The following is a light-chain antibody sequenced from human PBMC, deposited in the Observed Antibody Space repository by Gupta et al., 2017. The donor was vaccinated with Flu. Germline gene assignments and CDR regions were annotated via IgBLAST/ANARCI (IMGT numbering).Light chain of an antibody. CDR1: QSGLIRSNNRNS. Sequence: DIVMTQSPDSLAVFLGERATISCRSSQSGLIRSNNRNSLAWYQQKPGQPPKLLIYWASTRESGVPDRFSGSGSGPDFTLTISSLQAEDVAVYYCQQYDSPPWTFGQGTKVEIK. CDR3: QQYDSPPWT. CDR2: WAS. J-gene: IGKJ1*01. V-gene: IGKV4-1*01.